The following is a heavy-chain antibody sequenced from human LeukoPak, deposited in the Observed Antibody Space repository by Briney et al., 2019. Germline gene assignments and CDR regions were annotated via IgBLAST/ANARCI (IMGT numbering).Heavy chain of an antibody. CDR3: AREEPYSYDSSGYYYY. V-gene: IGHV1-2*02. Sequence: ASVKVPCKASGYTFTGYYMHWVRQAPGQGLEWMGWINPNSGGTNYAQKFQGRVTMTRDKSISTAYMELSRLRSDDTAVYYCAREEPYSYDSSGYYYYWGQGTLVTVSS. D-gene: IGHD3-22*01. CDR1: GYTFTGYY. J-gene: IGHJ4*02. CDR2: INPNSGGT.